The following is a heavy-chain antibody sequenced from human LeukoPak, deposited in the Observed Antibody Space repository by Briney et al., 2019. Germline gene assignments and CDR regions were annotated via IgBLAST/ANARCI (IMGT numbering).Heavy chain of an antibody. CDR3: MGYSYRNFYYYYMDV. CDR1: GGSFSGYY. D-gene: IGHD5-18*01. V-gene: IGHV4-34*01. CDR2: INHSGST. J-gene: IGHJ6*03. Sequence: PSETLSLTCAVYGGSFSGYYWSWIRQPPGKGLEWIGEINHSGSTNYNPSLKSRVTISVDTSKNQFSLKLSSVTAADTAVYYCMGYSYRNFYYYYMDVWGKGTTVTISS.